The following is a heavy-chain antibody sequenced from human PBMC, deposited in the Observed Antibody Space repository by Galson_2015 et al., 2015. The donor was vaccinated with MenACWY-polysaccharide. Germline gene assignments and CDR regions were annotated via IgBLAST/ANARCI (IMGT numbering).Heavy chain of an antibody. CDR3: ATWITAHFDF. D-gene: IGHD2-2*03. CDR2: IDYKEGVRT. Sequence: SLRLSCAASGFIFYNYARSWVRQAPGKGLEWVSTIDYKEGVRTHYADSVKGRFTISRDNSKNTVYLQIDSLRADDTAVYYCATWITAHFDFWGQGTPVTVSS. J-gene: IGHJ4*02. V-gene: IGHV3-23*01. CDR1: GFIFYNYA.